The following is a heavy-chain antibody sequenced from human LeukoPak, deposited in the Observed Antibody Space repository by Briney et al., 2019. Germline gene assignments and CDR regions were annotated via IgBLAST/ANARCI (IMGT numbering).Heavy chain of an antibody. CDR2: IYASGST. Sequence: KPSETLSLTCAVSGYSISSGYYWGWIRQPAGKGLEWIGRIYASGSTNYNPSLKSRITISVDTSKSQFSLKLSSVTAADTAMYYCARDFDSPLAFDIWGQGTMVTVSS. J-gene: IGHJ3*02. V-gene: IGHV4-38-2*02. D-gene: IGHD3-9*01. CDR3: ARDFDSPLAFDI. CDR1: GYSISSGYY.